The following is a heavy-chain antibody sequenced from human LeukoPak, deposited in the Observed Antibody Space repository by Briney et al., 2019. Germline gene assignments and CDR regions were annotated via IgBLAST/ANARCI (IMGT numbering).Heavy chain of an antibody. D-gene: IGHD2-15*01. CDR1: GGSVSGYY. CDR2: VYYSGST. CDR3: ARIHRYCSGGACYVLDN. J-gene: IGHJ4*02. V-gene: IGHV4-59*02. Sequence: SETLSLTCVVSGGSVSGYYLSWIRQPPGRGLEWIGYVYYSGSTNYNPSFKSRITISVDTSRNQFSLQLSSVTAADTAVYYCARIHRYCSGGACYVLDNWGQGTLVAVSS.